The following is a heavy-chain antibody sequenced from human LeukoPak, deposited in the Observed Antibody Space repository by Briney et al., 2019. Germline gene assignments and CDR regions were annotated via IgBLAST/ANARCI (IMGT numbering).Heavy chain of an antibody. CDR1: GGTFSSYA. V-gene: IGHV1-69*13. J-gene: IGHJ4*02. Sequence: SVKVSCKASGGTFSSYAISWVRQAPGQGLEWMGGIIPIFGTANYAQKFQGRVTITADESTSTAYMELSSLRSEDTAVYYCAGAPSRDGYNHFDYWGQGTLATVSS. CDR2: IIPIFGTA. D-gene: IGHD5-24*01. CDR3: AGAPSRDGYNHFDY.